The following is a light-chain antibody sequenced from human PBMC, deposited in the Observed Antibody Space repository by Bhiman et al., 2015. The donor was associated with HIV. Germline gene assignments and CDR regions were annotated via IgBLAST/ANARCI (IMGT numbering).Light chain of an antibody. CDR1: SSNIGSNT. Sequence: QSALTQPPSASGTPGQTVTISCSGSSSNIGSNTVNWYQQLPGTAPKLLIYRNNKRPAGVPARFSASKSGKSASLTISGLQAEDEANYFCCSFAGTYQPYLFGSGTKVTV. CDR3: CSFAGTYQPYL. J-gene: IGLJ1*01. V-gene: IGLV1-44*01. CDR2: RNN.